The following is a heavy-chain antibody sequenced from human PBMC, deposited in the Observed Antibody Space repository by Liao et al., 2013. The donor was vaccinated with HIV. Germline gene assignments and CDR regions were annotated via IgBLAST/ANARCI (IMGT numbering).Heavy chain of an antibody. CDR2: INHSGST. V-gene: IGHV4-59*12. D-gene: IGHD3-16*02. Sequence: QVQLQESGPGLVKPSETLSLTCTVSGGSISSYYWSWIRQPPGKGLEWIGEINHSGSTNYNPSLKSRVTISVDTSKNQFSLKLTSVTAADTAVYYCARVPPLITFGGVIPLYFDYWGQGTLVTVSS. CDR1: GGSISSYY. CDR3: ARVPPLITFGGVIPLYFDY. J-gene: IGHJ4*02.